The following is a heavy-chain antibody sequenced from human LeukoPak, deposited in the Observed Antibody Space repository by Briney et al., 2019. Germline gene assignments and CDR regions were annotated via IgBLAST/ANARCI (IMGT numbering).Heavy chain of an antibody. J-gene: IGHJ4*02. D-gene: IGHD3-10*01. CDR2: INHSGST. V-gene: IGHV4-34*01. CDR1: GGSFSSYY. CDR3: AGYYYGSGSYHNHPNFDY. Sequence: SETLSLTCAVYGGSFSSYYWSWIRQPPGKGLEWIGEINHSGSTTYNPSLKRRVAISIDTSKNQFSLKLNSMTAADTAVYYCAGYYYGSGSYHNHPNFDYWGQGTLVTVSS.